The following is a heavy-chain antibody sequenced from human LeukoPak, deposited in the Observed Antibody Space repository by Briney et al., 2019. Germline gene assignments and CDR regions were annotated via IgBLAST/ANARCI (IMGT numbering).Heavy chain of an antibody. Sequence: GGSLRLSCAASGFTFSSYWMHWVRQAPGKGLEWVSSISYSSTYIYYADSVKGRFTISRDNAKNSLYLQMNSLRAEDTAVYYCASTPSVGNYYPWYFDFWGRGTLVTVSS. CDR3: ASTPSVGNYYPWYFDF. V-gene: IGHV3-21*01. J-gene: IGHJ2*01. CDR2: ISYSSTYI. D-gene: IGHD1-26*01. CDR1: GFTFSSYW.